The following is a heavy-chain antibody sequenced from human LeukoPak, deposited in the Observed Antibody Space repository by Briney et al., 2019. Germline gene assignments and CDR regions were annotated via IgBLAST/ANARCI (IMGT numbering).Heavy chain of an antibody. D-gene: IGHD3-3*01. Sequence: PSETLSLTCTVSGGSITNNYWAWIRQPPGKGLEWIGYTHDSGNSNYNPSLRSRVTISIDTSKNQFSLKLTSVTAADTAVYYCARAVPYDFWSGYYYYYYYMDVWGKGTTVTVSS. J-gene: IGHJ6*03. CDR3: ARAVPYDFWSGYYYYYYYMDV. CDR1: GGSITNNY. V-gene: IGHV4-59*13. CDR2: THDSGNS.